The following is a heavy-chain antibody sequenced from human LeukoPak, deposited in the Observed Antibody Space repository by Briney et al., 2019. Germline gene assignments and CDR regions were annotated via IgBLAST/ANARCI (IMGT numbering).Heavy chain of an antibody. Sequence: SEALSLTCAVYGGSFSGYYWSWIRQPPGKGLEWIGEINHSGSTNYNPSLKSRVTISVDTSKSQFSLKLSSVIATDTAVYYCVGLVVPGWFDPWGQGTLVTVSS. CDR3: VGLVVPGWFDP. V-gene: IGHV4-34*01. D-gene: IGHD2-15*01. CDR2: INHSGST. J-gene: IGHJ5*02. CDR1: GGSFSGYY.